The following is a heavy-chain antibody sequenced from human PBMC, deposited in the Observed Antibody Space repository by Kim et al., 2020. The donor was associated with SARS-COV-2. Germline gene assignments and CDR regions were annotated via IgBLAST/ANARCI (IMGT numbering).Heavy chain of an antibody. CDR3: AKALAYGSGSYTNFDY. CDR2: ISWNSGSI. CDR1: GFTFDDYA. D-gene: IGHD3-10*01. J-gene: IGHJ4*02. V-gene: IGHV3-9*01. Sequence: GGSLRLSCAASGFTFDDYAMHWVRQAPGKGLEWVSGISWNSGSIGYADSVKGRFTISRDNAKNSLYLQMNSLRAEDTALYYCAKALAYGSGSYTNFDYWGQGTLVTVSS.